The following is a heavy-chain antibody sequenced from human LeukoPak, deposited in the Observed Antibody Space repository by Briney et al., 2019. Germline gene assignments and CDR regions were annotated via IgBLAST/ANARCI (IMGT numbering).Heavy chain of an antibody. Sequence: PGGSLRLSCAASGFISSDHYMDWVRQAPGKGLEWVGRIRNKVNSYTTEYAASVRGRFTVSRDDLRNSLDLQMNSLKTEDTAVYYCARGKNSAGNVNDVWGQGTLVTVSS. J-gene: IGHJ4*02. D-gene: IGHD4-23*01. V-gene: IGHV3-72*01. CDR3: ARGKNSAGNVNDV. CDR2: IRNKVNSYTT. CDR1: GFISSDHY.